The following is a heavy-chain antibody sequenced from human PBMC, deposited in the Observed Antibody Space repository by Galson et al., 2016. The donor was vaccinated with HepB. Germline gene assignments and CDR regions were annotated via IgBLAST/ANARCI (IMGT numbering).Heavy chain of an antibody. CDR2: ISSGSANK. D-gene: IGHD3-10*01. V-gene: IGHV3-21*01. Sequence: SPRLSCAASGFTFSTNSMNWDRQAPGKGLERVSSISSGSANKYYADSVKGRFTISIDNAKNSRYLQMNSRTPQDTAVYYCARGQGGFEGFVHWGQGTLVTVS. CDR3: ARGQGGFEGFVH. CDR1: GFTFSTNS. J-gene: IGHJ5*02.